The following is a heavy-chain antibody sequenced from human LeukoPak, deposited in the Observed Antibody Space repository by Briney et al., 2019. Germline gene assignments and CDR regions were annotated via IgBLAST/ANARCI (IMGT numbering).Heavy chain of an antibody. J-gene: IGHJ5*02. Sequence: ASVTVSCTASGYTFTSYDINWVRQATGQGLEWMGWMNPNSGNTGYAQKFQGRVTMTRNTSISTAYMELSSLRSEDTAVYYCARGIPLFGTIFGVVVMAVESYWFDPWGQGTLVTVSS. CDR2: MNPNSGNT. D-gene: IGHD3-3*01. CDR3: ARGIPLFGTIFGVVVMAVESYWFDP. V-gene: IGHV1-8*01. CDR1: GYTFTSYD.